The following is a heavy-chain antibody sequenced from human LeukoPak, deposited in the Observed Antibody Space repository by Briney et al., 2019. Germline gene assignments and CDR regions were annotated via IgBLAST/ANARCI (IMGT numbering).Heavy chain of an antibody. D-gene: IGHD6-13*01. V-gene: IGHV3-43D*03. CDR2: ISWDGGST. J-gene: IGHJ4*02. Sequence: GGSLRLSCAASGFTFDDYAMHWVRHAPGKGLEWVSLISWDGGSTYYADSVKGRFTISRDNSKNSLYLQMNSLGAEDTALYYCARSYSSSWYFDYWGQGTLVTVSS. CDR3: ARSYSSSWYFDY. CDR1: GFTFDDYA.